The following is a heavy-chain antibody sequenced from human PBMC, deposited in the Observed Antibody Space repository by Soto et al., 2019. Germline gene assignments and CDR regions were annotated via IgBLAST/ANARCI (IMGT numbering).Heavy chain of an antibody. Sequence: SVKVSCKVSGGTFSSYTISWVRQAPGQGLEWMGRIIPILGIANYAQKFQGRVTITADKSTSTAYMELSSLRSEDTAVYYCARDTPPRDSSSIVYRGQGTLVTVSS. D-gene: IGHD6-6*01. CDR2: IIPILGIA. CDR1: GGTFSSYT. V-gene: IGHV1-69*04. J-gene: IGHJ4*02. CDR3: ARDTPPRDSSSIVY.